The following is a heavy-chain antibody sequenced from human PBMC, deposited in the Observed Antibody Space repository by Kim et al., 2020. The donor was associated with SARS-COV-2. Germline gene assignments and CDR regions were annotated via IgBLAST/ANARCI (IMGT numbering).Heavy chain of an antibody. CDR3: ARDYGGNLGY. J-gene: IGHJ4*02. V-gene: IGHV3-30*01. CDR2: SHK. Sequence: SHKYYADPVKGRFTISRDNSKNTLYLQMNSLRAEDTAVYYCARDYGGNLGYWGQGTLVTVSS. D-gene: IGHD4-17*01.